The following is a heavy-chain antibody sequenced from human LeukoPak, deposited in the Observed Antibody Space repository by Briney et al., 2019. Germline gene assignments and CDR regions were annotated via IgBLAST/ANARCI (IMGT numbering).Heavy chain of an antibody. CDR1: GFTFSSYA. CDR3: ATVGCTHGVCPRPFAF. V-gene: IGHV3-23*01. CDR2: ISHSDTA. Sequence: GGSLRLSCAASGFTFSSYALTWVRQTPGKGLEWVSDISHSDTAYYTKSVEGRFTISRDNSKNTVYLQMNSLRAEDTAIYYCATVGCTHGVCPRPFAFWGQGTLVTVSS. D-gene: IGHD2-8*01. J-gene: IGHJ4*02.